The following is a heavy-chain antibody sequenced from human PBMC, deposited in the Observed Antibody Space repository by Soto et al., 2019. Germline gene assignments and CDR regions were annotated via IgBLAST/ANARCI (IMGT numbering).Heavy chain of an antibody. V-gene: IGHV1-18*01. CDR2: ISAYDGDI. Sequence: ASGKVARRASGYSFNSYGISWVREAPGQGPERMGWISAYDGDINLAETFQGRLTLTTETSTSTAYMELRSLRFDDTAVYYCVRDFLRYDVSTGSYSDCFDPWGQGTLVTVSS. J-gene: IGHJ5*02. CDR1: GYSFNSYG. D-gene: IGHD3-9*01. CDR3: VRDFLRYDVSTGSYSDCFDP.